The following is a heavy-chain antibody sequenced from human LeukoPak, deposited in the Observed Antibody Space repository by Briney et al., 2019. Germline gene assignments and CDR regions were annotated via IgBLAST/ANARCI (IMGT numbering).Heavy chain of an antibody. J-gene: IGHJ5*02. D-gene: IGHD6-19*01. CDR2: ISYDGSNK. CDR3: AKDHVAGTFDP. CDR1: GFTFSSYG. V-gene: IGHV3-30*18. Sequence: GGSLRLSCAASGFTFSSYGMHWVRQAPGKGLEWVAVISYDGSNKYYADSVKGRFTISRDNSKNTLYLQMNSLRAEDTAVYYCAKDHVAGTFDPWGQGTLVTASS.